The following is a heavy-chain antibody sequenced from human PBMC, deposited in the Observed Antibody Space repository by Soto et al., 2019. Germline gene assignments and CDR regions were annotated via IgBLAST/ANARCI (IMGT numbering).Heavy chain of an antibody. D-gene: IGHD2-15*01. Sequence: QVPLVQSGAEVKKPGSSVKVSCKASGGTFSTYTLYWVRQAPGQRLEWMGGISPGIDIRDYAQKFQGTVTITADESTRTVYMQLSTLIPEDTAFYYCAGGMCFGGSCYVDVWGQGTLVTVSS. J-gene: IGHJ4*02. CDR2: ISPGIDIR. CDR1: GGTFSTYT. V-gene: IGHV1-69*12. CDR3: AGGMCFGGSCYVDV.